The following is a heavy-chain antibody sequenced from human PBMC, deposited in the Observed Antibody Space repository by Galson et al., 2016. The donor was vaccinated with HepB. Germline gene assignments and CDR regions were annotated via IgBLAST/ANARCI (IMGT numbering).Heavy chain of an antibody. CDR2: INPSGGIT. V-gene: IGHV1-46*01. J-gene: IGHJ6*02. Sequence: SVKVSCKASGYRFTTYYIHWVRQAPGQGLEWMGIINPSGGITDYAQKFQGRVTMTRDTSTSTVYMELSSLRSEDTAVYYCARDQAIGAYGVLDVWGQGTTVTVSS. D-gene: IGHD1-1*01. CDR3: ARDQAIGAYGVLDV. CDR1: GYRFTTYY.